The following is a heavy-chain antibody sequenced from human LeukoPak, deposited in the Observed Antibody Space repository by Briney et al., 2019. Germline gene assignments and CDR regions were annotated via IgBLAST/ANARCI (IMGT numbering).Heavy chain of an antibody. Sequence: SETLSLTCTVSGGSISSSSYYWGWIRQPPGKGLEYIGSISYSGSAYYNPSPRSRVTMSVDTSKNQFSLKLSSVTAADTAVYYCARGSPYHYWGQGTLVTVSS. CDR2: ISYSGSA. D-gene: IGHD2-2*01. V-gene: IGHV4-39*01. J-gene: IGHJ4*02. CDR3: ARGSPYHY. CDR1: GGSISSSSYY.